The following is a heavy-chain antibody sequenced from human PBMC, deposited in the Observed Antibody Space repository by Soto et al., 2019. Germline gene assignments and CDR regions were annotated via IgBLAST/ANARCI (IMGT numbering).Heavy chain of an antibody. CDR2: INAYNGNT. CDR1: GYSFTTYG. V-gene: IGHV1-18*01. D-gene: IGHD1-1*01. J-gene: IGHJ5*02. CDR3: ARSGQRNWFDP. Sequence: ASVKVSYKASGYSFTTYGISWVRQAPGQGLEWMGWINAYNGNTNYAQNLQGRVTMTTDTSTSTAYMELRSLRSDDTAVYYCARSGQRNWFDPWGQGTLVTVS.